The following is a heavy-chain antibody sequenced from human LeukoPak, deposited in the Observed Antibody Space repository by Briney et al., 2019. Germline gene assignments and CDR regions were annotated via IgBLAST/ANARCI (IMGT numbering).Heavy chain of an antibody. J-gene: IGHJ3*02. V-gene: IGHV2-5*01. D-gene: IGHD6-13*01. CDR3: AQRAYSSNSDAFDI. CDR2: TYWNDDK. CDR1: GFSLSTSGVA. Sequence: SGPTLLKPTQTLTLTCTFSGFSLSTSGVAVGWTRQPPGKALEWLALTYWNDDKRYSPSLKSRLTITKDTSKNQVVLTMTNMDPVDTATYYCAQRAYSSNSDAFDIWGQGTMVTVSS.